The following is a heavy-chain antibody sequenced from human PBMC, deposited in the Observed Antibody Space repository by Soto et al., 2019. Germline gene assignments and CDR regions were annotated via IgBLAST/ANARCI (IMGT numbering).Heavy chain of an antibody. D-gene: IGHD1-26*01. CDR2: IYHSGST. CDR3: ARDAGATEFDY. CDR1: GGSISSSNW. J-gene: IGHJ4*02. Sequence: QVQLQESGPGLVKPSGTLSLTCAVSGGSISSSNWWSWVRQPPGKGLEWIGEIYHSGSTNYNPSLKSRVTMSVDQSKHQFARKLSSVTAADTAVYYCARDAGATEFDYWGQGTLVTVSS. V-gene: IGHV4-4*02.